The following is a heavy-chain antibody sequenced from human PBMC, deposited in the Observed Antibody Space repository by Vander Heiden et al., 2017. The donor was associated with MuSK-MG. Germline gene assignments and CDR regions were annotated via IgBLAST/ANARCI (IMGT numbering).Heavy chain of an antibody. CDR3: ARVGHYYGSGSYSYYMDA. D-gene: IGHD3-10*01. V-gene: IGHV4-59*01. Sequence: QVQLQESGPGLVKPSETLSLTCTVSGGSISSYYWSWIRQPPGKGLEWIGYIYYSGSTNYNPSLKSRVTISVDTSKNQFSLKLSSVTAADTAVYYCARVGHYYGSGSYSYYMDAWGKGTTVTVSS. J-gene: IGHJ6*03. CDR1: GGSISSYY. CDR2: IYYSGST.